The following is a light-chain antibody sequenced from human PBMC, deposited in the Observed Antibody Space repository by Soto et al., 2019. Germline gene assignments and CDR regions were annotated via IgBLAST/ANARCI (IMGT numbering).Light chain of an antibody. CDR3: QQRSDPIT. J-gene: IGKJ5*01. V-gene: IGKV3-11*01. CDR2: DAS. Sequence: EIVLTHSPDTLSLSPGSRSTLSCWASHSVTTHLAWFQQRPGQTPRLLIYDASTRAPGIPASFSGRASGADFPLTISRLPPEDSAVYYCQQRSDPITFGHGTRLEIK. CDR1: HSVTTH.